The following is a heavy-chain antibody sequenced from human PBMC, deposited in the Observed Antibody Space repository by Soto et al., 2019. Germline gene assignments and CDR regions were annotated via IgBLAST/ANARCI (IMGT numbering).Heavy chain of an antibody. V-gene: IGHV4-39*01. CDR2: IYYSGST. CDR3: ARHPWTYGSGSHPGYNWFDP. J-gene: IGHJ5*02. CDR1: GGSISSSSYY. Sequence: PSETLSLTCTVSGGSISSSSYYWGWIRQPPGKGLEWIGSIYYSGSTYYNPSLKSRVTISVDTSKNQFSLKLSSVTAADTAVYYCARHPWTYGSGSHPGYNWFDPWGQGTLVTVSS. D-gene: IGHD3-10*01.